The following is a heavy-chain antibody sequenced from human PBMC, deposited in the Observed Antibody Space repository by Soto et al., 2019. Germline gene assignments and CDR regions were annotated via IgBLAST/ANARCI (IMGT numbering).Heavy chain of an antibody. CDR3: ARDPGIRGSSYTYGMEV. J-gene: IGHJ6*01. CDR1: GYTFTGYY. D-gene: IGHD2-15*01. CDR2: INPNSGGT. Sequence: ASVKVSCKASGYTFTGYYMHWVGQAPGQGLEWMGWINPNSGGTNYAQKFQGRVTMTRDTSISTAYMELSRLRSDDTAVYYCARDPGIRGSSYTYGMEVWVQGTTFSVSS. V-gene: IGHV1-2*02.